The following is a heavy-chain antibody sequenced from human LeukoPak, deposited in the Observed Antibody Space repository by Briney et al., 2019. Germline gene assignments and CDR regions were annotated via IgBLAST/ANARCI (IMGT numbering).Heavy chain of an antibody. V-gene: IGHV3-30*04. J-gene: IGHJ4*02. CDR2: ISYDGSNK. CDR1: GFTFSSYA. Sequence: PGRSLRLSCAASGFTFSSYAMHWVRQAPGKGLEWVAVISYDGSNKYYADSVKGRFTISRDNSKNTLYLQMNSLRAEDTAVYYCARDKGVQLEALLMYWGQGTLVTVSP. CDR3: ARDKGVQLEALLMY. D-gene: IGHD1-1*01.